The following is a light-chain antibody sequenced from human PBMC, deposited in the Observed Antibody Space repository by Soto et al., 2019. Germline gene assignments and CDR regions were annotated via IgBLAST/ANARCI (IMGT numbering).Light chain of an antibody. CDR3: EQSYSTSRT. CDR1: QSINNY. CDR2: AAS. J-gene: IGKJ1*01. Sequence: DIQMTQSPSSLSASVGDRVTIACRASQSINNYLNWYQQKPGKAPGLLIYAASTLQSGVPSRFSGSGSGADYTLTISSLQPEDFETYYCEQSYSTSRTFGQGTKVDIX. V-gene: IGKV1-39*01.